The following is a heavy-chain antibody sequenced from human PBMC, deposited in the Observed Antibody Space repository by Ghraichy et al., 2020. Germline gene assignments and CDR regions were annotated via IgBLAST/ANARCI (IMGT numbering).Heavy chain of an antibody. D-gene: IGHD6-19*01. V-gene: IGHV3-21*01. Sequence: GGSLRLSCAASGFTFSSYSMNWVRQAPGKGLEWVSSISSSSSYIYYADSVKGRFTISRDNAKNSLYQQMNSLRAEDTAVYYCAREVGRSSGWYSNPDFDYWGQGTLVTVSS. J-gene: IGHJ4*02. CDR1: GFTFSSYS. CDR2: ISSSSSYI. CDR3: AREVGRSSGWYSNPDFDY.